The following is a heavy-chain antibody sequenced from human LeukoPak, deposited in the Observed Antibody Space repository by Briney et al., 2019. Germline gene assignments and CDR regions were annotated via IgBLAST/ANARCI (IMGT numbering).Heavy chain of an antibody. J-gene: IGHJ3*02. D-gene: IGHD5-18*01. CDR3: ASGTAMVFPDAFDI. CDR1: GYTFTSYG. V-gene: IGHV1-18*01. Sequence: ASVTVSFKASGYTFTSYGISWVRQAPGQGLEWMGWISAYNGNANYAQKLQGRVIITTETSTSTAYMELRSLRSDDAAVYYCASGTAMVFPDAFDIWGQGTMVTVSS. CDR2: ISAYNGNA.